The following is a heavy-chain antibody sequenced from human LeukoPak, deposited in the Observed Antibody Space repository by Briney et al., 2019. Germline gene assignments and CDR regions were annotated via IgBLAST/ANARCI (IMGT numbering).Heavy chain of an antibody. D-gene: IGHD3-22*01. CDR2: ISGSGSTI. V-gene: IGHV3-11*01. CDR3: ARSPRGDSSGYYLSDY. J-gene: IGHJ4*02. Sequence: GGSLRLSCAASGFTFSDYYMSWIRQAPGKGLEWLSYISGSGSTIYYADSVKGRFTISRDNAKNSLYLQMKSLRAEDTALYYCARSPRGDSSGYYLSDYWGQGTLVTVSS. CDR1: GFTFSDYY.